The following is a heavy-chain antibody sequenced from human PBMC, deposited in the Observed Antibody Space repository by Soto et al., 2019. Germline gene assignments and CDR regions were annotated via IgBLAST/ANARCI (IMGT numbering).Heavy chain of an antibody. D-gene: IGHD2-21*01. Sequence: AAEPVSPARRVSQTCRFRGSSHHTRAMCVSWIRQPPGKALEWLARIDWDNDKYYSASLKTRLTISKDTSKNQVVLTLTNMEPVDTATYYCARISSYSYFDYWGHGALVTVSS. J-gene: IGHJ4*01. CDR1: GSSHHTRAMC. V-gene: IGHV2-70*11. CDR2: IDWDNDK. CDR3: ARISSYSYFDY.